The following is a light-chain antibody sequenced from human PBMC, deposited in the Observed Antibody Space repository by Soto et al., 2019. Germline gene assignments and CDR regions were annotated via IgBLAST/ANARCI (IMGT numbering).Light chain of an antibody. J-gene: IGKJ4*01. Sequence: DIQMTQSPSSLCASLGDRVTITCRASQNIDNYLNWYQQKPGKAPKLLIYATSTLQSGVPSRFSGSRSGKEFNLTISSLQAEDFATYFCQESYTTPAVSFGGGTKVDI. CDR2: ATS. CDR3: QESYTTPAVS. V-gene: IGKV1-39*01. CDR1: QNIDNY.